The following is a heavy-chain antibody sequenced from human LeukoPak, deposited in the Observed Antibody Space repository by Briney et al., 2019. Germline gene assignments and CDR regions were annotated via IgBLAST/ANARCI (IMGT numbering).Heavy chain of an antibody. D-gene: IGHD3-9*01. CDR2: ISAYNGNT. CDR3: ARDPSLRYFDWFNSGLDY. V-gene: IGHV1-18*04. J-gene: IGHJ4*02. Sequence: ASVKVSCKASGYTFTSYGISWVRQAPGQGLEWMGWISAYNGNTNYAQKLQGRVTMTTDTSTSTAYMELRSLRSDDTAVYYCARDPSLRYFDWFNSGLDYWGQGTLVTVSP. CDR1: GYTFTSYG.